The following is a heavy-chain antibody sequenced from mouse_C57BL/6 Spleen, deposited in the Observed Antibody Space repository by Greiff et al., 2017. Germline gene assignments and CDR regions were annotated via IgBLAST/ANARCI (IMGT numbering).Heavy chain of an antibody. CDR3: AIANWYAMDY. Sequence: QVQLQQSGPELVKPGASVKISCKASGYAFSSSWMNWVKQRPGKGLEWIGRIYPGDGDTNYNGKFKGKATLAADKSSSTAYMQLSSLTSEDSAVYFCAIANWYAMDYWGQGTSVTVSS. CDR1: GYAFSSSW. J-gene: IGHJ4*01. D-gene: IGHD4-1*01. V-gene: IGHV1-82*01. CDR2: IYPGDGDT.